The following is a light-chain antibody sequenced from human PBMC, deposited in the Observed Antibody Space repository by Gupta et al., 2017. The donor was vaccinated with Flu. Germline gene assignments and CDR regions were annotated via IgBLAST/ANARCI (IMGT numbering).Light chain of an antibody. Sequence: SASVGDRVTITCRSSQGIRNDLTWYQQKPGKAPKRLIYAASSLQSGVPSRFSGSGSGTEFTLTISSLQPEDFATYYCLQHSGFPWTFGQGTKVEIK. V-gene: IGKV1-17*01. CDR1: QGIRND. J-gene: IGKJ1*01. CDR2: AAS. CDR3: LQHSGFPWT.